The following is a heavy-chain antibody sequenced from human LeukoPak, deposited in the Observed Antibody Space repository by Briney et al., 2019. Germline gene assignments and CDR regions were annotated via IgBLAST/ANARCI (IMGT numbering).Heavy chain of an antibody. V-gene: IGHV4-34*01. Sequence: KTSETLSLTCAVYGGSFSGYYWSWIRQPPGKGLEWIGEINHSGSTNYNPSLKSRVTISVDTSKNQFSLKLSSVTAADTAVYYCARVSSTPSYSSSRPRRLYYFDYWGQGTLVTVSS. D-gene: IGHD6-13*01. CDR2: INHSGST. J-gene: IGHJ4*02. CDR1: GGSFSGYY. CDR3: ARVSSTPSYSSSRPRRLYYFDY.